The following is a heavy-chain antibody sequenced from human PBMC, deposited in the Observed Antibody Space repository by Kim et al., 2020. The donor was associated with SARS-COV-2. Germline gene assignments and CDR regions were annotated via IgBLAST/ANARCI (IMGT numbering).Heavy chain of an antibody. CDR1: GGSISSGGYY. V-gene: IGHV4-31*03. Sequence: SETLSLTCTVSGGSISSGGYYWTWIRQHPGKGLEWIGYIYYSGSTYYNPSLKSRVTISVDTSKNQFSLKLSSVTAADTAVYYCARGRISIFGVITGAFDYWGQGTLVTVSS. CDR2: IYYSGST. J-gene: IGHJ4*02. D-gene: IGHD3-3*01. CDR3: ARGRISIFGVITGAFDY.